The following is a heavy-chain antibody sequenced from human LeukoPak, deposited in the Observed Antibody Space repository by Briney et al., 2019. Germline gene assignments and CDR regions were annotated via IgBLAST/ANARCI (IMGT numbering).Heavy chain of an antibody. V-gene: IGHV3-30*03. J-gene: IGHJ4*02. CDR3: ARDHLVDGFDY. CDR1: GFTFSNYG. CDR2: ISYDGSNK. D-gene: IGHD2-15*01. Sequence: GKSLRLSCAASGFTFSNYGMHWVRQAPGKGLEWVAVISYDGSNKYYADFVKGRFTISRDNSKNTLYLQMNSLRAEDTAVYYCARDHLVDGFDYWGQGTLVTVSS.